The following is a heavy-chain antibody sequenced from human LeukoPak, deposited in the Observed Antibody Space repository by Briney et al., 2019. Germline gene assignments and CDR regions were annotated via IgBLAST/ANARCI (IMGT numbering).Heavy chain of an antibody. D-gene: IGHD2-8*01. CDR2: ISYSGST. J-gene: IGHJ4*02. CDR3: AGLGVMVLVYQFEY. CDR1: GGSITSSKYF. V-gene: IGHV4-39*07. Sequence: SETLSLTCAVSGGSITSSKYFWGWIRQPLGKELELIGIISYSGSTDYNPSLKSRVTISTDTSKNQFSLKLTSVTAADTAVYYCAGLGVMVLVYQFEYWGRGTPVTVSS.